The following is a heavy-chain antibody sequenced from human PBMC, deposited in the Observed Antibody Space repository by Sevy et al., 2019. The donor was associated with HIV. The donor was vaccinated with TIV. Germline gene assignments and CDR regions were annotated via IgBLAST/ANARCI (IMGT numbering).Heavy chain of an antibody. CDR1: GFTFSSYA. Sequence: GGSLRLSCAASGFTFSSYAMSWVRQAPGKGLEWVSAISGSGGSTYYADSVKGRFTISRDNSKNTLYLQMNSLRAEDTAVYYCARQGLRFLESLPFWGQGTLVTVSS. D-gene: IGHD3-3*01. CDR3: ARQGLRFLESLPF. CDR2: ISGSGGST. J-gene: IGHJ4*02. V-gene: IGHV3-23*01.